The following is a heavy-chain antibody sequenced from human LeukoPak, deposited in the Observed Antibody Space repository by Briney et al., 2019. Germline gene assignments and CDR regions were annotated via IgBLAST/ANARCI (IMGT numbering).Heavy chain of an antibody. CDR3: ARLNGDYDRANFDY. Sequence: GGSLRLSCAASGFTFSSYEMNWVRQAPGKGLEWVSSITSSSSYIYYADSVKGRFTISRDNAKNSLYLQMNSLRAEDTAVYYCARLNGDYDRANFDYWGQGTLVTVSS. CDR2: ITSSSSYI. CDR1: GFTFSSYE. V-gene: IGHV3-21*01. J-gene: IGHJ4*02. D-gene: IGHD4-17*01.